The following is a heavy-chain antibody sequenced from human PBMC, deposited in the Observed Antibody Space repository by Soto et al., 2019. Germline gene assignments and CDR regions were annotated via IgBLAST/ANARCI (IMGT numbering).Heavy chain of an antibody. D-gene: IGHD3-3*01. CDR1: GGSISSGDYY. Sequence: PSETLSLTCTVSGGSISSGDYYWSWIRQPPGKGLEWIGYIHYSGSTYYNPSLKSRITISVEKSKNLFSLKLSSVTAADTAVYYCATLLRFFGPWGQGILVTVSS. V-gene: IGHV4-30-4*01. CDR3: ATLLRFFGP. CDR2: IHYSGST. J-gene: IGHJ5*02.